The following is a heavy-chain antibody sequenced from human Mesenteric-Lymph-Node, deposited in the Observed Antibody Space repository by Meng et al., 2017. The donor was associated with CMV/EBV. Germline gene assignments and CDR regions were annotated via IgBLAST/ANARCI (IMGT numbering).Heavy chain of an antibody. CDR3: ARGRLNRIAAAPFDI. Sequence: ASVKVSCKASGYTFTSYGISWVRQAPGQGLEWMGWISAYNGNTNYAQKLQGRVTMTTDTSTSTAYMELRSLRSDDTAVYYCARGRLNRIAAAPFDIWGQGTMVTVSS. CDR2: ISAYNGNT. D-gene: IGHD6-13*01. CDR1: GYTFTSYG. J-gene: IGHJ3*02. V-gene: IGHV1-18*01.